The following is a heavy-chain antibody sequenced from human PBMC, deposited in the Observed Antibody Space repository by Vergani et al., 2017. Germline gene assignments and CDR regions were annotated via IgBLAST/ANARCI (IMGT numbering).Heavy chain of an antibody. V-gene: IGHV4-34*01. Sequence: QVQLQQWGAGLLKPSETLSLTCAVYGGSFSGYYWSWIRQPPGKGLEWIGEINHSGSTNYNPSLKSRVTISVDTSKNQFYLKLSSVTAAETAVYYCAGGRRPYYYYGMDVWGQGTTVTVSS. CDR2: INHSGST. CDR3: AGGRRPYYYYGMDV. J-gene: IGHJ6*02. CDR1: GGSFSGYY.